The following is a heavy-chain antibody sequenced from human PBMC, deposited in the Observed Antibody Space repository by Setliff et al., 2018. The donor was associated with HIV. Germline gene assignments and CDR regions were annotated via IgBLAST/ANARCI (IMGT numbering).Heavy chain of an antibody. CDR3: TAWDPSRGYSYGYFDY. Sequence: ASVKVSCKASGYTFTSYGISWVRQAPGQGLEWMGWISAYNGNTNYEQKLQGRVTMTTDTSTSTAYMELRSLRAADTAVYYCTAWDPSRGYSYGYFDYRGQGTLVTVSS. J-gene: IGHJ4*02. CDR2: ISAYNGNT. D-gene: IGHD5-18*01. CDR1: GYTFTSYG. V-gene: IGHV1-18*01.